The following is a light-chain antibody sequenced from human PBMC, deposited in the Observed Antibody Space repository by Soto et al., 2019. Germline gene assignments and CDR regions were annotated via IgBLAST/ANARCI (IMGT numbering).Light chain of an antibody. Sequence: QSALTQPPSVSAAPGQKVTISCSGSSSNIGNNYVSWYQQLPGTAPKLLIYGNDKRPSGIPDRFSGSKSGTSAALGITGLQTGDEADYYCGTWDNSLGVLYVFGTGTRSPS. CDR3: GTWDNSLGVLYV. V-gene: IGLV1-51*02. CDR2: GND. J-gene: IGLJ1*01. CDR1: SSNIGNNY.